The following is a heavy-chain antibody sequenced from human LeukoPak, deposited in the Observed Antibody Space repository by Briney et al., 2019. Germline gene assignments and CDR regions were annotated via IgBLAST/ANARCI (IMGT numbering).Heavy chain of an antibody. V-gene: IGHV3-30*02. CDR1: GFTFSTYG. CDR3: AKGPLDSRYLYGLDYFDY. D-gene: IGHD5-18*01. CDR2: IRFDGTNE. J-gene: IGHJ4*02. Sequence: GGSLRLSCAASGFTFSTYGMHWVRQAPGKGLEWVAFIRFDGTNEDYADSVKGRFTLSRDNSKDTLYLQMNSLRAEDTAVYYCAKGPLDSRYLYGLDYFDYWGQGALVTVSS.